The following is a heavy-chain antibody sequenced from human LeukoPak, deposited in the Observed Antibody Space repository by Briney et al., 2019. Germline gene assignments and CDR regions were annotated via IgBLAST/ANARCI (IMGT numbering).Heavy chain of an antibody. CDR3: ARDAPYYDFWSGYYRRDYYYYMDV. Sequence: GASVKVSCKASGYTFTGYYMHWVRQAPGQGLEWMGWINPNSGGTNYAQKFQGRVTMTRDTSISTAYMELSRLRSDDTAVYYCARDAPYYDFWSGYYRRDYYYYMDVWGKGTTVTVSS. V-gene: IGHV1-2*02. J-gene: IGHJ6*03. CDR1: GYTFTGYY. D-gene: IGHD3-3*01. CDR2: INPNSGGT.